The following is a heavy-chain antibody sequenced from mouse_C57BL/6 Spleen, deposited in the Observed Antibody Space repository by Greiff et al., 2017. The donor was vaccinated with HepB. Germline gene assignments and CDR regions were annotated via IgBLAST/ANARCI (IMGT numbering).Heavy chain of an antibody. CDR2: IYPKSGTT. V-gene: IGHV1-81*01. J-gene: IGHJ2*01. CDR1: GYTFTGYG. D-gene: IGHD3-2*02. Sequence: QVQLQQSGAELARPGASVKLSCKASGYTFTGYGISWVKQSTGKGLEWIGEIYPKSGTTYYNEKFKGKGTLTADKSSSTAYMELSRLTSEDSAVYFCARSAETAHVPYYFDYWGQGTTLTVSS. CDR3: ARSAETAHVPYYFDY.